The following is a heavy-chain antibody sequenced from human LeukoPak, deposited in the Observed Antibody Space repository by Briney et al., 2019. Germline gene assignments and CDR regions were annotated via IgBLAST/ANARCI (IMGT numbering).Heavy chain of an antibody. D-gene: IGHD2-21*02. V-gene: IGHV3-48*01. Sequence: GGSLRLSCAASGFTFSSYSMNWVRQAPGKGLEWVSYISSSSSTIYYADSVKGRFTISRDNAKNSLYLQMNSLRAEDTAVYYCATDTATEARHIWGQGTTVTVSS. CDR3: ATDTATEARHI. J-gene: IGHJ3*02. CDR1: GFTFSSYS. CDR2: ISSSSSTI.